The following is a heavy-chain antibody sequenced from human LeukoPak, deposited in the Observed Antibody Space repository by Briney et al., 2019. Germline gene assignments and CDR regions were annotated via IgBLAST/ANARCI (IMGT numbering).Heavy chain of an antibody. D-gene: IGHD6-6*01. CDR2: IYYSGST. Sequence: SETLSLTCTVSGGSISSSSYCWGWIRQPPGKGLEWIGSIYYSGSTYYNPSLKSRVTISVDTSKNQFSLKLSSVTAADTAVYYCARGCGSSSSCPFDYWGQGTLVTVSS. CDR1: GGSISSSSYC. V-gene: IGHV4-39*07. CDR3: ARGCGSSSSCPFDY. J-gene: IGHJ4*02.